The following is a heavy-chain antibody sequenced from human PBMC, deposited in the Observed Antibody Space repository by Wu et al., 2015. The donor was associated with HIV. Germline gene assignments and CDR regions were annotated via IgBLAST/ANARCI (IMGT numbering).Heavy chain of an antibody. D-gene: IGHD3-10*01. V-gene: IGHV1-69*01. Sequence: GRVTISADESTTTAYMELSSLTSDDTAVYYCARDAVREGYYYLDVWGQGTMVTVSS. CDR3: ARDAVREGYYYLDV. J-gene: IGHJ6*02.